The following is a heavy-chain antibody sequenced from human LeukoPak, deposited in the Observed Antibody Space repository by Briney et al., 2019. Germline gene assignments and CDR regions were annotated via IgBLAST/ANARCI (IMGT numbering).Heavy chain of an antibody. V-gene: IGHV2-5*01. J-gene: IGHJ4*02. D-gene: IGHD3-3*01. CDR3: AHSTYYDFWSGYSNTDY. CDR1: GFSLSTSGVG. Sequence: SGPTLVNPTQTLTLTCTFSGFSLSTSGVGLGWIRQPPGKALEWLALIYWNDDKRYSPSLKSRLTITKDTSKNQVVLTMTNMDPVDTAIYYCAHSTYYDFWSGYSNTDYWGQGTLVTVSS. CDR2: IYWNDDK.